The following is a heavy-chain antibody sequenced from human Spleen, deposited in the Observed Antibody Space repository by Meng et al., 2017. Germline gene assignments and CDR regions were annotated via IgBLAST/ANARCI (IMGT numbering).Heavy chain of an antibody. CDR3: AREAKSTVTTYYFDY. CDR2: TFYNGIT. V-gene: IGHV4-39*07. D-gene: IGHD4-17*01. J-gene: IGHJ4*02. CDR1: GGSIFTSNYY. Sequence: GSLRLSCTVSGGSIFTSNYYWIWIRQPPGKGLEWIGTTFYNGITYYNPSLRSRVTISVDTSKNHFSLKLSSVTAADTAVFYCAREAKSTVTTYYFDYWGQGTLVTVSS.